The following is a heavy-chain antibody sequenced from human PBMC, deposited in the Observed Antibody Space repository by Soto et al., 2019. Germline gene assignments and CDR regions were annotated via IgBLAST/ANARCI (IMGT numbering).Heavy chain of an antibody. CDR2: IRYDGSNK. CDR1: GFTFSSYG. V-gene: IGHV3-33*01. Sequence: QVQLVESGGGVVQPGRSLRLSCAASGFTFSSYGMHWVRQAPGKGLEWVAVIRYDGSNKYYADSVKGRFTISRDNSKNTLYLQMNSLRAEDTAVYYCARADGSGSSKRYGMDVWGQGTTVTVSS. CDR3: ARADGSGSSKRYGMDV. J-gene: IGHJ6*02. D-gene: IGHD3-10*01.